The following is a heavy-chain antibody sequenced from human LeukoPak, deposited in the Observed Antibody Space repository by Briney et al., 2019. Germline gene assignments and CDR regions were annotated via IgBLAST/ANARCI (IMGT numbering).Heavy chain of an antibody. CDR2: IYSGGNT. CDR1: GLTVNSNN. CDR3: ARGRDMVQGVIMAY. D-gene: IGHD3-10*01. V-gene: IGHV3-53*01. Sequence: GGSLRLSCAVSGLTVNSNNMSWVRLAQGRGLEWVSVIYSGGNTYYADSVKGRFTISRDNSKNMLYLQMNSLRAEDTAVYYCARGRDMVQGVIMAYWGQGTLVTVSS. J-gene: IGHJ4*02.